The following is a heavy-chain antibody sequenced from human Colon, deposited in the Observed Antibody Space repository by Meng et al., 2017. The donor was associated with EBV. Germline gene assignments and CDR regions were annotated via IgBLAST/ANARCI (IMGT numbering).Heavy chain of an antibody. CDR1: GGSLSSRNW. Sequence: QVQLQESGPGLVKPSGTLSLTCAVSGGSLSSRNWWSWVRQPPRKGLEWIGEIYHSGSTNYNPSLKSRVTISVDESKNQFSLRLSSVTAADTAVYYCARVGAYCGGDCYHPRWGQGTLVTVSS. CDR2: IYHSGST. J-gene: IGHJ4*02. V-gene: IGHV4-4*02. CDR3: ARVGAYCGGDCYHPR. D-gene: IGHD2-21*02.